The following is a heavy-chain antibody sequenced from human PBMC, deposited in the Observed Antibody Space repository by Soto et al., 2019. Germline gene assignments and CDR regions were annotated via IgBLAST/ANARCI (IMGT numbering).Heavy chain of an antibody. CDR1: GGTFSSYA. CDR2: IIPIFGTA. CDR3: ARVMGYCSSSSCWGFDI. J-gene: IGHJ3*02. D-gene: IGHD2-2*01. Sequence: ASVKVSCKASGGTFSSYAISWVRQAPGQGLEWMGGIIPIFGTANYAQKFQGRVTITADESTSTAYMELSSLRSEDTAVYYCARVMGYCSSSSCWGFDIWGQGTMVTVSS. V-gene: IGHV1-69*13.